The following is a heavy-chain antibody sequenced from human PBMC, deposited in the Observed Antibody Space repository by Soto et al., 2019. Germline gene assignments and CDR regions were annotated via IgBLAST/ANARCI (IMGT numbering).Heavy chain of an antibody. J-gene: IGHJ4*02. CDR2: ITPMFGTA. D-gene: IGHD3-22*01. CDR1: GDTFSSYA. CDR3: ARVGPAHYYDSSGYYSPLDY. Sequence: QVQLVQSGAEVKKPGSSVKVSCKASGDTFSSYAINWGRQAPGQGLEWMGGITPMFGTANYAQKFKGRVTVTAGESTSTVYMELSSMGSEDTAVYYCARVGPAHYYDSSGYYSPLDYWGQGTLVTVSS. V-gene: IGHV1-69*01.